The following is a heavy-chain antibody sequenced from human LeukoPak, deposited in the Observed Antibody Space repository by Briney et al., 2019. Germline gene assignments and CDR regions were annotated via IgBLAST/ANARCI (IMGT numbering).Heavy chain of an antibody. D-gene: IGHD2-15*01. CDR2: IYTSGST. J-gene: IGHJ5*02. V-gene: IGHV4-61*02. CDR3: ARGTGVLGYRRFDP. Sequence: PSQTLSLTCTVSGGSISSGSYYWSWIRQPAGKGLEWIGRIYTSGSTNYNPSLKSRVTISVDTSKNQFFLKLSSVTAADTDLYYCARGTGVLGYRRFDPWGQGTLVTVSS. CDR1: GGSISSGSYY.